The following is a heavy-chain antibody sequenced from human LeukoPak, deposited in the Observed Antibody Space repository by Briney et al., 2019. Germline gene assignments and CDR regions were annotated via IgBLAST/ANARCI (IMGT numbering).Heavy chain of an antibody. V-gene: IGHV1-69*01. D-gene: IGHD3-10*01. CDR3: AMAWFGELLIFVGLDY. J-gene: IGHJ4*02. CDR1: GGTFSSYA. Sequence: SVKVSCKASGGTFSSYAISWVRQAPGQGLEWMGGIIPIFGTANYAQKFQGRVTITADESTSTAYMELSSLRSEDMAVYYCAMAWFGELLIFVGLDYWGQGTLVTVSS. CDR2: IIPIFGTA.